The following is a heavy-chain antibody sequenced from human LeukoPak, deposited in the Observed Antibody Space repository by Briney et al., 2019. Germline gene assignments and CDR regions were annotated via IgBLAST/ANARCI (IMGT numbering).Heavy chain of an antibody. D-gene: IGHD3-10*01. J-gene: IGHJ6*03. Sequence: GGTLRLSCAASGFTFSSYGMSWVRQAPGKGLEWVSAISGSGGSTYYADSVKGRFTISRDNSKNTLYLQMNSLRAEDTAVYYCAKVSTVRTVLLWFGEDYMDVWGKGTTVTISS. CDR1: GFTFSSYG. CDR3: AKVSTVRTVLLWFGEDYMDV. V-gene: IGHV3-23*01. CDR2: ISGSGGST.